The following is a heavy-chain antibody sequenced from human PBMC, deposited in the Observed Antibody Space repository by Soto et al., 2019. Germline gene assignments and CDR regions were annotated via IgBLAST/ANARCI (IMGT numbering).Heavy chain of an antibody. CDR1: GFTFDDYT. Sequence: EVQLVESGGVVVQPGGSLRLSCAASGFTFDDYTMHWVRQAPGKGLEWVSLISWDGNTTYYGDSVKGRFTISRDNSRNSLSLQMHSLRSEDTALYYCVKDIGDGYTYFDHWGQGTLVTVSS. CDR2: ISWDGNTT. D-gene: IGHD5-12*01. V-gene: IGHV3-43*01. CDR3: VKDIGDGYTYFDH. J-gene: IGHJ4*02.